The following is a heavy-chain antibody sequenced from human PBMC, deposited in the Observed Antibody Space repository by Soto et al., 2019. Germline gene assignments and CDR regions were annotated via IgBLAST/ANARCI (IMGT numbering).Heavy chain of an antibody. J-gene: IGHJ4*02. Sequence: QVRLVQSGAEVKKPGSSVKVSCKAAGYIFTNYYIHWVRQAPGQVLEWMAIINPLPTSGSTNYAQKFQGRVTVTRDTSTSTVYLELSSLRSDDTAVYYCARDLAAAAYWGQGTLVTVSS. CDR2: INPLPTSGST. D-gene: IGHD6-13*01. CDR1: GYIFTNYY. V-gene: IGHV1-46*01. CDR3: ARDLAAAAY.